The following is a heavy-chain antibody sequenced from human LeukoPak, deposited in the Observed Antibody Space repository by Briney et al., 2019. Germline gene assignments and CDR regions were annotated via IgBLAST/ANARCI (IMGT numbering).Heavy chain of an antibody. CDR3: AREGGGSGSLESYWYFDL. CDR1: GYTFTGYY. Sequence: ASVKVSCKASGYTFTGYYLHWVRQAPGQGLEWMGWINPNSGGTNYAQKFQGRVTMTRDTSISTAYMELSRLRSDDTAVYYCAREGGGSGSLESYWYFDLWGRGTLVTVSS. V-gene: IGHV1-2*02. J-gene: IGHJ2*01. D-gene: IGHD1-26*01. CDR2: INPNSGGT.